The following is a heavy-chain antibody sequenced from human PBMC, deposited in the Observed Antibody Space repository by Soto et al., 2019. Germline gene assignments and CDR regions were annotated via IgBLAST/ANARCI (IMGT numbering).Heavy chain of an antibody. D-gene: IGHD4-17*01. CDR1: GGSISSYY. Sequence: SETLSLTCTVSGGSISSYYWSWIRQPPGKGLEWIGSIYYSGSTYYNPSLKSRVTISVDTSKNQFSLKLSSVTAADTAVYYCARHYGDSGYGMDVWGQGTTVTVSS. V-gene: IGHV4-59*05. J-gene: IGHJ6*02. CDR2: IYYSGST. CDR3: ARHYGDSGYGMDV.